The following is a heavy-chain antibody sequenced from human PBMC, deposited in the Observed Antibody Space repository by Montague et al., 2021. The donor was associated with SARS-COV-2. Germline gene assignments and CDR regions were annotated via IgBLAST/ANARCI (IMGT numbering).Heavy chain of an antibody. D-gene: IGHD3-9*01. CDR1: GGSINSGSYY. Sequence: TLSLTCTVSGGSINSGSYYWGWLRQAAGKGLEWIGLISTSGNTKYNTSLKIRVTISVDTSQNQFSLKMYSVTAADTAAYYCARDTRPNFAYYDILAGDYHYYGIDVWGQGTTVTVSS. J-gene: IGHJ6*02. CDR2: ISTSGNT. V-gene: IGHV4-61*02. CDR3: ARDTRPNFAYYDILAGDYHYYGIDV.